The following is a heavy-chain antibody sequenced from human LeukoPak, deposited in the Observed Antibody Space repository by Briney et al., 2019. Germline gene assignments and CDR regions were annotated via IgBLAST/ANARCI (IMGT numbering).Heavy chain of an antibody. CDR3: ARDSVGATHQVAYFDY. D-gene: IGHD1-26*01. J-gene: IGHJ4*02. CDR2: IIPILGIA. Sequence: SVKVSCKASGGTFSSYAISWVRQAPGQGLEWMGRIIPILGIANYAQKFQGRVTITADKSTSTAYIELSSLRSEDTAVYYCARDSVGATHQVAYFDYWGQGTLVTVSS. CDR1: GGTFSSYA. V-gene: IGHV1-69*04.